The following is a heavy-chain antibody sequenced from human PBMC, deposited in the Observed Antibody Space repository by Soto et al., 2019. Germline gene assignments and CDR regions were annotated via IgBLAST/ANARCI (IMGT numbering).Heavy chain of an antibody. V-gene: IGHV5-51*01. D-gene: IGHD3-10*01. CDR2: IYPGDSDT. CDR3: VRVFIRSWFTPPPPDY. Sequence: GESLKISCQGLGYSFSYHWIGWVRQTPGKGLEWIGIIYPGDSDTRYNPSFEGQVTVSADTSISTAYLQWSSLKASDTALYYCVRVFIRSWFTPPPPDYWGQGTLVTVSS. J-gene: IGHJ4*02. CDR1: GYSFSYHW.